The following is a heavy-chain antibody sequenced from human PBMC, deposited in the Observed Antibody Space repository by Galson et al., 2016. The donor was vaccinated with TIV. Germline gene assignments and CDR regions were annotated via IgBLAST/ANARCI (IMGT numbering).Heavy chain of an antibody. CDR3: TKVPSSGFSYYYGLDV. CDR2: ISGDGGST. D-gene: IGHD3-22*01. CDR1: GFTFSIFA. J-gene: IGHJ6*02. Sequence: SLRPSCAASGFTFSIFAMTWVRQAPGMGLEWVSAISGDGGSTYYADSVKGRFTISRDNSKNTLFLQMNSLRAEDTAVYYCTKVPSSGFSYYYGLDVWGQGTTVTVSS. V-gene: IGHV3-23*01.